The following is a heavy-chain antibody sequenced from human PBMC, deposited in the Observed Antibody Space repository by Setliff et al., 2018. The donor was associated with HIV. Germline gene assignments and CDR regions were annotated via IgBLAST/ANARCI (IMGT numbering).Heavy chain of an antibody. CDR3: ARHRNLDRRGEAFDI. J-gene: IGHJ3*02. V-gene: IGHV4-39*01. CDR1: GGSISSSSYY. D-gene: IGHD3-10*01. Sequence: SETLSLTCTVSGGSISSSSYYWGWIRQPPGKGLEWIGSIYYSGSTYYNPPLKSRVTISVDTSKNQFSLKLSSVTAADTAVYYCARHRNLDRRGEAFDIWGQGTMVTVSS. CDR2: IYYSGST.